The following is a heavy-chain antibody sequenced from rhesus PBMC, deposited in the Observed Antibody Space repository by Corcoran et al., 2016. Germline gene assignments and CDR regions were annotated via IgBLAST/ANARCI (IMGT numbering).Heavy chain of an antibody. CDR2: IYGSGGGT. CDR3: AGENYLYGLDS. CDR1: GGSISDDYY. Sequence: QVQLQESGPGLVKPSETLSLTCAVSGGSISDDYYWSWIRQPPGKGLEWIGYIYGSGGGTNYNPSLKNRVTISIDTSKNQFSLKLGSVTAADTAVYYCAGENYLYGLDSWGQGVVVTVSS. J-gene: IGHJ6*01. D-gene: IGHD1-1*01. V-gene: IGHV4-106*01.